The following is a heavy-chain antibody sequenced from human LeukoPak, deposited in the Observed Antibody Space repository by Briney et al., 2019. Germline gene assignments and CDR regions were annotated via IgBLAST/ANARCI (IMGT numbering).Heavy chain of an antibody. V-gene: IGHV3-74*01. Sequence: PGGSLRLSCAASGFTFSNFWMHWVRQAPGKGLVWVSRINADGSSTSYADSVKGRFTISRDNAKNTLYLQINSLRAEDTAVYFCARVLRCSTSTNCYSYLDYWGQGTLVTVSS. CDR3: ARVLRCSTSTNCYSYLDY. CDR1: GFTFSNFW. J-gene: IGHJ4*02. D-gene: IGHD2-2*01. CDR2: INADGSST.